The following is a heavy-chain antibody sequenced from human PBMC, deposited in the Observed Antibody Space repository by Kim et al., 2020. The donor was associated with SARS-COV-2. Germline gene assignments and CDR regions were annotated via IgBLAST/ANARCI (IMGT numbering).Heavy chain of an antibody. CDR3: ACLRYQLLTSTVYYYGMDV. J-gene: IGHJ6*02. Sequence: ASVKVSCKASGYTFTSYAMHWVRQAPGQRLEWMGWINAGNGNTKYSQKFQGRVTITRDTSASTAYMELSSLRSEDTAVYYCACLRYQLLTSTVYYYGMDVWGQGTTVTVSS. CDR1: GYTFTSYA. V-gene: IGHV1-3*01. D-gene: IGHD2-2*01. CDR2: INAGNGNT.